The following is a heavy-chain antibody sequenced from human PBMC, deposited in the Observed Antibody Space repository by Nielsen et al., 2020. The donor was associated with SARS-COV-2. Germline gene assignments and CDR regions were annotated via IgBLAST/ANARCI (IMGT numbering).Heavy chain of an antibody. CDR2: IKEDGSEK. D-gene: IGHD3-3*01. CDR1: GFTFSNYW. J-gene: IGHJ4*02. V-gene: IGHV3-7*03. Sequence: GESLKISCAASGFTFSNYWMTWVRQAPGKGLEWVANIKEDGSEKNYVDSVKGRFTISRDNAKNSLFLQMNSLRAEDTAVYYCARDFDWGQGTLVIVSS. CDR3: ARDFD.